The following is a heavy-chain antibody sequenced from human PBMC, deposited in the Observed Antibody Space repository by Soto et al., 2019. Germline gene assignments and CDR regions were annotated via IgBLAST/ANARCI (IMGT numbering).Heavy chain of an antibody. Sequence: PSETLSLTCTVSGGSISSGDYYWSWIRQPPGKGLEWIGYIYYSGSTYYNPSLKSRVTISVDTSKNQFSLKLSSVTAADTAVYYCARGLFGVVIIYENWFDPWGQGTLVTVSS. CDR3: ARGLFGVVIIYENWFDP. CDR1: GGSISSGDYY. V-gene: IGHV4-30-4*01. CDR2: IYYSGST. J-gene: IGHJ5*02. D-gene: IGHD3-3*01.